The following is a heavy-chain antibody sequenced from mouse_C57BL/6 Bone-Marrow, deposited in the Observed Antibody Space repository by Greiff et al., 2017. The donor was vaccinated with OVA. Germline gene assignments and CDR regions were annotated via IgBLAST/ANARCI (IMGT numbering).Heavy chain of an antibody. J-gene: IGHJ1*03. D-gene: IGHD1-1*01. V-gene: IGHV5-12*01. CDR2: ISNGGGST. Sequence: EVMLVESGGGLVQPGGSLKLSCAASGFTFSDYYMYWVRQTPEKRLEWVAYISNGGGSTYYPDTVKGRFTISRDNAKNTLYLQMSRLKSEDTAMYYCARPAYYFDWYVDVWGTGTTVTVSS. CDR1: GFTFSDYY. CDR3: ARPAYYFDWYVDV.